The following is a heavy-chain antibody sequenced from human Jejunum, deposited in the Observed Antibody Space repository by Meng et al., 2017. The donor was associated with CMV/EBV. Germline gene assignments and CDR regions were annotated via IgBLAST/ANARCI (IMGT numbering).Heavy chain of an antibody. CDR3: AKRESGDNPPDDF. J-gene: IGHJ4*02. Sequence: ASGFTFNNYVMNWVRQAAGGRLVWVSGITASGGVTSYAASVEGRFTISRDNSKNTMDLQMNSLRADDTAVYYCAKRESGDNPPDDFWGQGTLVTVSS. V-gene: IGHV3-23*01. CDR2: ITASGGVT. CDR1: GFTFNNYV. D-gene: IGHD5-18*01.